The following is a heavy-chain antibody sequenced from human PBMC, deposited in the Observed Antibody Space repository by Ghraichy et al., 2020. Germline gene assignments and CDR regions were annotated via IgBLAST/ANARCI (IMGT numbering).Heavy chain of an antibody. CDR3: AKDQREDDYGDYNAFDI. CDR2: ISGSGGST. CDR1: GFTFSSYA. V-gene: IGHV3-23*01. J-gene: IGHJ3*02. Sequence: GGSLRLSCAASGFTFSSYAMSWVRQAPGKGLEWVSAISGSGGSTYYADSVKGRFTISRDNSKNTLYLQMNSLRAEDTAVYYCAKDQREDDYGDYNAFDIWGQGTMVTVSS. D-gene: IGHD4-17*01.